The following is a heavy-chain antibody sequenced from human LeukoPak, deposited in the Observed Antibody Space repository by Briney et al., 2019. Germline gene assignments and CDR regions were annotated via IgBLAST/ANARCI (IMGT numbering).Heavy chain of an antibody. D-gene: IGHD3-22*01. CDR1: GGTFSSYA. CDR2: ISPIFGTA. CDR3: AHYYDSKVDY. Sequence: ASVKVSCKASGGTFSSYAISWVRQAPGQGLEWVGGISPIFGTANYAQKFQGRVTITADESTSTAYMELSSLRSEDTAVYYCAHYYDSKVDYWGQGTLVTVSS. J-gene: IGHJ4*02. V-gene: IGHV1-69*13.